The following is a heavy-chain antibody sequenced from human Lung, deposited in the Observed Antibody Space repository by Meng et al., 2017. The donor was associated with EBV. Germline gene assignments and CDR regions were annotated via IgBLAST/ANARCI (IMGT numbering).Heavy chain of an antibody. CDR3: TTLYGDSIS. V-gene: IGHV4-4*02. D-gene: IGHD4-17*01. Sequence: QERREASGAGPAKPSGTLSLTCDVSGGSIRNDQWWSRVRQAQGKGLEWIGEIYHSGRTNYNPPVKSRVSMAVDKSQNHFSLRLSSVTAADTAVYYCTTLYGDSISWGQGTLVTVPS. J-gene: IGHJ4*02. CDR2: IYHSGRT. CDR1: GGSIRNDQW.